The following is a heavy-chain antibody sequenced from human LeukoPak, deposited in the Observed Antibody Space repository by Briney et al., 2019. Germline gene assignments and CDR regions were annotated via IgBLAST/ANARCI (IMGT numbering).Heavy chain of an antibody. D-gene: IGHD1-1*01. J-gene: IGHJ4*02. Sequence: SETLSLTCTVSGGSISNYYWSWIRQPPGKGLEWIGYNYHSGSTDYNPSLKSRVTISVDTSKNQFSLKLSSVTAADTAVYYCARDRELAYWGQGTLVTVSS. CDR2: NYHSGST. V-gene: IGHV4-59*01. CDR1: GGSISNYY. CDR3: ARDRELAY.